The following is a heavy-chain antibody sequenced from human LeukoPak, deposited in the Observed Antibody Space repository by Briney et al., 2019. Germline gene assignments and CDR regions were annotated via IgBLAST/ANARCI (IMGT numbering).Heavy chain of an antibody. CDR1: GGTFSSYA. CDR3: ARDPYDSSGYYHWFDP. J-gene: IGHJ5*02. CDR2: IIPIFGTA. V-gene: IGHV1-69*05. Sequence: GASVKVSCKASGGTFSSYAISWVRQAPGQGLEWMGGIIPIFGTANYAQKFQGRVTITTDESTSTAYMELSSLRSEDTAVYYYARDPYDSSGYYHWFDPWGQGTLVTVSS. D-gene: IGHD3-22*01.